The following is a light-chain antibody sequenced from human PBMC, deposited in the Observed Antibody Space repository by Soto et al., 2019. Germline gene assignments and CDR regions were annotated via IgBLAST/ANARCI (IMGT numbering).Light chain of an antibody. CDR1: QSVSNNY. V-gene: IGKV3-11*01. CDR2: DAS. J-gene: IGKJ5*01. Sequence: IVLTQSPGTLSLNTRERATLSCRASQSVSNNYLAWYQQKPGQAPRLLIYDASNRATGIPARFSGTGSGTDFTLTINNLEPEDSAVYYCQARTYWSIAFGRGTHWRL. CDR3: QARTYWSIA.